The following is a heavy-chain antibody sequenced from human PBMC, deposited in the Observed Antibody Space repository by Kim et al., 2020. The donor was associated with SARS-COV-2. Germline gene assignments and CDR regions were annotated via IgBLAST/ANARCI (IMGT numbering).Heavy chain of an antibody. D-gene: IGHD2-21*02. CDR3: APCGGDCYVAFDH. Sequence: GGSLRLSCAASGFTFSSYAMSWVRQTPGKGLEWVSSISRSGGSTYYADSVKGRFTISRDNSKNTLYLQINSLRAEDTAIYYCAPCGGDCYVAFDHWGEGTLVTVS. CDR2: ISRSGGST. CDR1: GFTFSSYA. J-gene: IGHJ4*02. V-gene: IGHV3-23*01.